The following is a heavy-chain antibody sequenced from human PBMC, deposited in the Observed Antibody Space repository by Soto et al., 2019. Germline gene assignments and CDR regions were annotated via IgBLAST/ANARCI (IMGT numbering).Heavy chain of an antibody. CDR1: GYSFTTYG. CDR3: AREGPAPYYYYGMDV. Sequence: QVQLVQSRGEVKKPGASVKVSCKTSGYSFTTYGISWVRQAPGQGLEWMGWISGYNGNTNYAQKLKGRLTMTTDTSTSTAYMELRSLTSDDTDVYYCAREGPAPYYYYGMDVWGQGSTVTVSS. CDR2: ISGYNGNT. J-gene: IGHJ6*02. V-gene: IGHV1-18*01.